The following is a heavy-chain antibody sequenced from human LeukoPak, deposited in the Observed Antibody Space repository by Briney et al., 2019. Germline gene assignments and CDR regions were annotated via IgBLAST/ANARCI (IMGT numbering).Heavy chain of an antibody. D-gene: IGHD4-17*01. J-gene: IGHJ4*02. CDR3: ARARPGDYATDY. CDR2: MTNSGGHT. V-gene: IGHV3-23*01. CDR1: GFTFSNYA. Sequence: GSLRLSCAASGFTFSNYAMRWVRQAPGKGLEWVSSMTNSGGHTYYADSVKGRFTISRDNSKNTLYLQMSSLRAEDTAVYYCARARPGDYATDYWGQGTLVTVSS.